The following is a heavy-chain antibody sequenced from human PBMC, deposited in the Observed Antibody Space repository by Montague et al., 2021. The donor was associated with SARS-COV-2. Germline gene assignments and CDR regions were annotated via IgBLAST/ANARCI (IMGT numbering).Heavy chain of an antibody. CDR3: ASHPSVLLWFGELLSDRFDP. CDR1: GDSVSSNSAA. J-gene: IGHJ5*02. CDR2: TYYRSKWFN. V-gene: IGHV6-1*01. D-gene: IGHD3-10*01. Sequence: CAISGDSVSSNSAAWNWIRQSPSRGLEWLGRTYYRSKWFNEYAVSVKSRITINPDTSKNQFSLRLSSVTAADTAVYYCASHPSVLLWFGELLSDRFDPWGQGTLVTVSS.